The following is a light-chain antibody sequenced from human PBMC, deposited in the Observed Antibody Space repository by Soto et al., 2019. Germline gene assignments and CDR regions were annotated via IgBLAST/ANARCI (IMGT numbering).Light chain of an antibody. CDR1: QTVLSSSNNQNF. Sequence: DIVMTQSPDSLAVSLGERATINCKSSQTVLSSSNNQNFLAWYQHRPGQPPKLLIYWASSRESGVPDRFSGSGSGTDFTLTISSLQAEDVAVYYCQQYYSIPYTFGQGTKLEI. V-gene: IGKV4-1*01. CDR2: WAS. J-gene: IGKJ2*01. CDR3: QQYYSIPYT.